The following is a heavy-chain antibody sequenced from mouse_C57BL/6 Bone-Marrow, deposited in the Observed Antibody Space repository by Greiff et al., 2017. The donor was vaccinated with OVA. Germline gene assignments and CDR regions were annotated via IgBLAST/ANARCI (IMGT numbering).Heavy chain of an antibody. CDR1: GYTFTSYW. V-gene: IGHV1-64*01. Sequence: QVQLQQPGAELVKPGASVKLSCKASGYTFTSYWMHWVKQRPGQGLEWIGMIHPNSGSTNYNAKFKSKATLTVDKSSSTAYMQLSSLTSEDAAVYYCASPYYSNCLFADWGQGTLVTVSA. CDR2: IHPNSGST. J-gene: IGHJ3*01. CDR3: ASPYYSNCLFAD. D-gene: IGHD2-5*01.